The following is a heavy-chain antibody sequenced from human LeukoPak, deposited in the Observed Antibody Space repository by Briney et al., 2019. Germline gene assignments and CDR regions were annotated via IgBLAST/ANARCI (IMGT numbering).Heavy chain of an antibody. CDR1: GFTFSSYA. CDR2: ISGSGGST. V-gene: IGHV3-23*01. Sequence: PGGSLRLSCAASGFTFSSYAMSWVRQAPGKGLEWVSAISGSGGSTYYADSVKGRFTISRDNSKNTLYLQMNSLRAEDTAVYYCAKPMSYYYGSGIWAFDIWGQGTMVTVSS. D-gene: IGHD3-10*01. J-gene: IGHJ3*02. CDR3: AKPMSYYYGSGIWAFDI.